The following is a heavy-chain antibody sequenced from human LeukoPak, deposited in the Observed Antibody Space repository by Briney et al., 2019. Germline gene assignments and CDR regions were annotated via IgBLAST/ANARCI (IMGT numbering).Heavy chain of an antibody. CDR1: GFTTHYW. J-gene: IGHJ6*03. V-gene: IGHV3-7*01. CDR2: IDRDGRVQ. CDR3: TGGSDKALSGEYYYYMDV. D-gene: IGHD2-21*01. Sequence: GGSLRLSCTASGFTTHYWLNWVRQSPGKGLEWVANIDRDGRVQHYVDSVEGRFTISRDSAKNSLALQMHSLRAEDTAVYYCTGGSDKALSGEYYYYMDVWGTGTTVTVSS.